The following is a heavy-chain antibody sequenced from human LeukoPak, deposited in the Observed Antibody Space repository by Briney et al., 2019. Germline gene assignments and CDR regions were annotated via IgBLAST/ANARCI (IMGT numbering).Heavy chain of an antibody. J-gene: IGHJ4*02. CDR1: GGSMSSHY. CDR2: IYYSGST. Sequence: PETLSLTCKVSGGSMSSHYWSWIRQPPGKGLEWIGDIYYSGSTNYNPSLNSRVTISLDTSKNQFSLNLRSVTAADTAVYYCARDDRSGYSTLGYWGQGTLVTVSS. D-gene: IGHD3-22*01. V-gene: IGHV4-59*11. CDR3: ARDDRSGYSTLGY.